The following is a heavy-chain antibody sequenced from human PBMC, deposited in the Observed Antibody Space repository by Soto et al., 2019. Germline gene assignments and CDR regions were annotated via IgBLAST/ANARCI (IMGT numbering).Heavy chain of an antibody. Sequence: QVQLVHSGAELKKPGSSVKVSCEASGGSFISYSFTWVRQAPGQGLEWMGRIIPIQGKANYALKFQDRVMITADRSTRTAYMELRSLRPEDTAVYYCAKSLLFVDHAYMDVWGKGTTVTVSS. CDR1: GGSFISYS. CDR2: IIPIQGKA. D-gene: IGHD2-21*01. J-gene: IGHJ6*03. V-gene: IGHV1-69*02. CDR3: AKSLLFVDHAYMDV.